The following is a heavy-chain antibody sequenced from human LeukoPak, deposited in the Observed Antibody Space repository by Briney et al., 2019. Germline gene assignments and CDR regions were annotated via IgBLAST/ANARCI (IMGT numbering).Heavy chain of an antibody. V-gene: IGHV4-59*08. CDR2: IYFSGNT. J-gene: IGHJ3*02. CDR1: GGSISNYY. Sequence: SETLSLTCAVSGGSISNYYWSWIRQPPGKGLEWIGYIYFSGNTNYNPSFKSRVTISVDTSRNHFSLKLSSVTAADTAVYYCAIQPSNTAAFDIWGQGTMVTVSS. CDR3: AIQPSNTAAFDI. D-gene: IGHD5-18*01.